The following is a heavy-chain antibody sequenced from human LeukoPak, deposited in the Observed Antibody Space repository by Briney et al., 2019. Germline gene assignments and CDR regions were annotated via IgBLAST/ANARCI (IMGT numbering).Heavy chain of an antibody. J-gene: IGHJ5*02. D-gene: IGHD5-24*01. CDR3: ARASKPWLQLT. Sequence: HPGGSLRLSCAASGFPFSNYWMIWVRQAQGKGLEWVGNIKEDGSEKRYADSVRGRFTISRDNAQTSIYLQMNSRRAEDTAVYYCARASKPWLQLTWGQGTRVTVSS. V-gene: IGHV3-7*05. CDR1: GFPFSNYW. CDR2: IKEDGSEK.